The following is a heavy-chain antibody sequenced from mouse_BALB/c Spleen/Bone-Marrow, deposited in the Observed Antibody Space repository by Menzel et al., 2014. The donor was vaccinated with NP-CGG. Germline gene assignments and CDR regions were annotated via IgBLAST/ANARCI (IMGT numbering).Heavy chain of an antibody. Sequence: EVKLVESGPELVKPGASVKISCKASDYSFTGYFMNWVKQSHGKSLEWIGRINPYNGDTFYNQKFKGKATLTVDKSSSTAHMELLSLTSEDSAVYYCGGQDGYYGGFAYWGQGTLVTVSA. V-gene: IGHV1-37*01. D-gene: IGHD2-3*01. CDR1: DYSFTGYF. J-gene: IGHJ3*01. CDR3: GGQDGYYGGFAY. CDR2: INPYNGDT.